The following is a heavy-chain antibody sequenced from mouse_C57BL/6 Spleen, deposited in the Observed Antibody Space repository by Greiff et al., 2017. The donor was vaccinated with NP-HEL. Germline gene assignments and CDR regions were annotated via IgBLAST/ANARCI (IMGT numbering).Heavy chain of an antibody. V-gene: IGHV5-17*01. CDR3: ARDGYYEGYYAMDY. J-gene: IGHJ4*01. D-gene: IGHD2-3*01. Sequence: EVQLQQSGGGLVKPGGSLKLSCAASGFTFSDYGMHWVRQAPEKGLEWVAYISSGSSTIYYADTVKGRFTISRDNAKNTLFLQMTSLRSEDTAMYYCARDGYYEGYYAMDYWGQGTSVTVSS. CDR2: ISSGSSTI. CDR1: GFTFSDYG.